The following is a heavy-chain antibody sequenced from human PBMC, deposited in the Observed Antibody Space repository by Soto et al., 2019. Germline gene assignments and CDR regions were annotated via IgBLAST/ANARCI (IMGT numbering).Heavy chain of an antibody. CDR2: IIPIFGTA. CDR3: ARDGVAGTGPLDY. Sequence: SVKVSCKASGGTFSSYSISWVRQAPGQGLEWMGGIIPIFGTANYAQKFQGRVTITADKSTSTAYMELSSLRSEDTAVYYCARDGVAGTGPLDYWGQGTLVTVSS. CDR1: GGTFSSYS. J-gene: IGHJ4*02. V-gene: IGHV1-69*06. D-gene: IGHD6-19*01.